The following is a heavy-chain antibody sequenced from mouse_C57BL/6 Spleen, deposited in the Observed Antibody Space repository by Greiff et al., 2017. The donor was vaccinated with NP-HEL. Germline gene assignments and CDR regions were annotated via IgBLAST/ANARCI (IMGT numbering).Heavy chain of an antibody. CDR2: IDPSDSYT. CDR1: GYTFNSYW. J-gene: IGHJ2*01. V-gene: IGHV1-50*01. CDR3: ARGTGTLGDYFDY. D-gene: IGHD4-1*01. Sequence: QVQLQQPGAELVKPGASVKLSCKASGYTFNSYWMQWVKQRPGQGLEWIGEIDPSDSYTNYNQKFKGKATLTVDTSSSTAYMQLSSLTSEDSAVYYCARGTGTLGDYFDYWGQGTTLTVSS.